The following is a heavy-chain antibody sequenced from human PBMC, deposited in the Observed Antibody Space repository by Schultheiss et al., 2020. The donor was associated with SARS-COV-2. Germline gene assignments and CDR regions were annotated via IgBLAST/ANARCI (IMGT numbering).Heavy chain of an antibody. D-gene: IGHD5-24*01. CDR2: ISGSGGST. Sequence: GGSLRLSCAASGFTFSSYAMSWVRQAPGKGLEWVSAISGSGGSTYYADSVKGRFTISRDNSKNTLYLQMNSLRAEDTAVYYCARVRDGYNYNYYDLWGRGTLVTVSS. J-gene: IGHJ2*01. V-gene: IGHV3-23*01. CDR1: GFTFSSYA. CDR3: ARVRDGYNYNYYDL.